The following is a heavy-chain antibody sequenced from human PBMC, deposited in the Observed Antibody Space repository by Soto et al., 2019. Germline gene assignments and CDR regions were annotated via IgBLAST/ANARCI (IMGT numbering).Heavy chain of an antibody. V-gene: IGHV3-30*18. CDR3: AKDPRGIVGAGAWLDS. D-gene: IGHD1-26*01. CDR1: GFSFSSYA. J-gene: IGHJ4*02. CDR2: IAYDGSDM. Sequence: QVHLVESGGAVVQPGRSLRLSCAASGFSFSSYAIHWVRQAPGKGLEWVAVIAYDGSDMYYGDSVKGRFTISRDNSKKTLYLQMNSLRPDDTAVYYCAKDPRGIVGAGAWLDSWGQGTLVIVSS.